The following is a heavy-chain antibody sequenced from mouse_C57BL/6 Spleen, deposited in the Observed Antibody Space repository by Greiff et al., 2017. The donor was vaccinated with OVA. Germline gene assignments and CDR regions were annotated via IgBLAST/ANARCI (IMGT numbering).Heavy chain of an antibody. CDR3: ARGEADDYNCYWYFDV. V-gene: IGHV3-6*01. CDR1: GYSITSGYY. CDR2: ISYDGCN. D-gene: IGHD2-4*01. J-gene: IGHJ1*03. Sequence: ESGPGLVKPSPSLSLTCSVTGYSITSGYYWNWIRQFPGNQLEWMGYISYDGCNNYNPSLKNRISITRDTSKNPFFLKLNSSTKEDTATYYGARGEADDYNCYWYFDVWGTGTTVTVSS.